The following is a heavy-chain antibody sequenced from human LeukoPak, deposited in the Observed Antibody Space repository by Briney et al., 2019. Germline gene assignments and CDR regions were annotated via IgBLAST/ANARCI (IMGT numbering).Heavy chain of an antibody. J-gene: IGHJ6*02. Sequence: GGSLRLSCAASGFTFSSFWMTWVRKARGKGLEWVANIKVDGSEKNYVDSVKGRFTVSRDNAKNSLYLQMNSLRAEDTAVYYCARIQLYYYYYGLDVWGQGTTVTVSS. V-gene: IGHV3-7*03. CDR1: GFTFSSFW. CDR3: ARIQLYYYYYGLDV. CDR2: IKVDGSEK. D-gene: IGHD5-18*01.